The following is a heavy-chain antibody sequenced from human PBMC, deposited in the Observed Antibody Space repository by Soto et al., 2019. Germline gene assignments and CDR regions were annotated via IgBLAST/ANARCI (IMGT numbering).Heavy chain of an antibody. J-gene: IGHJ4*02. CDR3: ARDRLGARVEWLVNDCLDY. Sequence: GGSLRLSCAASGFTFSSYGMHWVRQAPGKGLEWVAVIWYDGSNKYYADSVKGRFTISRDNSKNTLYLQMNSLRAEDTAVYYYARDRLGARVEWLVNDCLDYWGQGTLVTVSS. CDR1: GFTFSSYG. CDR2: IWYDGSNK. V-gene: IGHV3-33*01. D-gene: IGHD6-19*01.